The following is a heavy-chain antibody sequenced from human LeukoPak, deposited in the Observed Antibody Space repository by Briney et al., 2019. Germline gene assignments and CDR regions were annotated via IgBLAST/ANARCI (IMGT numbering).Heavy chain of an antibody. CDR1: GFTFSNCA. V-gene: IGHV3-30-3*01. J-gene: IGHJ4*02. CDR2: ISSDGNNK. Sequence: PGTSLRLSCAASGFTFSNCAIHWVSQAPGKGLDWVTIISSDGNNKYYSDSVKGRFTISRDNSKNTVYLQINSLRTEDTAVYYCAKERDYYGSGPDYWGQGTLVTVSS. D-gene: IGHD3-10*01. CDR3: AKERDYYGSGPDY.